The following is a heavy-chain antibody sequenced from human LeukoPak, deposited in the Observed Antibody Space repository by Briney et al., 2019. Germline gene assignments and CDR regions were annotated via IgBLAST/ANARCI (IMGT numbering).Heavy chain of an antibody. CDR1: GGSISSYY. Sequence: SETLSLTCTVSGGSISSYYWSWIRQPPGKGLEWIGYIYYSGSTNYNPSLKSRVTISVDTSKNQFSLKLSSVTAADTAVCYCARYYYDSSGYYYDYWGQGTLVTVSS. J-gene: IGHJ4*02. CDR3: ARYYYDSSGYYYDY. CDR2: IYYSGST. D-gene: IGHD3-22*01. V-gene: IGHV4-59*01.